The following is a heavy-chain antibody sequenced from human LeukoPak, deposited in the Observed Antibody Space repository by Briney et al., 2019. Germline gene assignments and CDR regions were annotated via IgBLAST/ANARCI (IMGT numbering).Heavy chain of an antibody. J-gene: IGHJ6*03. CDR3: ARALGDYGDYSAPNYYYYYMDV. CDR1: GFTFSSYS. D-gene: IGHD4-17*01. Sequence: GGSLRLSCAASGFTFSSYSMNWVRQAPGKGLEWVSVIYSGGSTYYADSVKGRFTISRDNSKNTLYLQMNSLRAEDTAMYYCARALGDYGDYSAPNYYYYYMDVWGKGTTVTVSS. CDR2: IYSGGST. V-gene: IGHV3-66*01.